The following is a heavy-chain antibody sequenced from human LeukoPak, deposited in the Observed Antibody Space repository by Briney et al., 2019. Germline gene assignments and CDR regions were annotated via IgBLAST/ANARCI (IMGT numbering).Heavy chain of an antibody. CDR1: GFTFTNYG. Sequence: GGSLRPSCAASGFTFTNYGMHWVRQAPGKGLEWVALITYDGYYKYYSDSVKGRFTISSDTSKNTLYLQMNSLRAEDTAVYYCARDLSPVVRASPMGYWGQGTPVTVSS. CDR3: ARDLSPVVRASPMGY. CDR2: ITYDGYYK. J-gene: IGHJ4*02. D-gene: IGHD3-10*01. V-gene: IGHV3-30*03.